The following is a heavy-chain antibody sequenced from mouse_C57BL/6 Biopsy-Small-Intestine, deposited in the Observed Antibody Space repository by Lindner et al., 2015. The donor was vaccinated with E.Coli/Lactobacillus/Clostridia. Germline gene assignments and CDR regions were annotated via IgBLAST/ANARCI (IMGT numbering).Heavy chain of an antibody. Sequence: VQLQESGAELMRPGASVNLSCKTSGYTFTGYWIEWVKQRPGHGLEWIGEIFPGSGSTSYNEKFKDKATVTADTSSNTAYMQLSSLTTEDSAIYFCTRSSSYDRFAYWGQGTLVTVSA. V-gene: IGHV1-9*01. J-gene: IGHJ3*01. CDR1: GYTFTGYW. CDR3: TRSSSYDRFAY. CDR2: IFPGSGST. D-gene: IGHD2-3*01.